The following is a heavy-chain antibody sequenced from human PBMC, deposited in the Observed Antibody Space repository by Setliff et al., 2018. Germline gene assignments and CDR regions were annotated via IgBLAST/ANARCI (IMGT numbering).Heavy chain of an antibody. Sequence: SETLSLTCTVSGGSLSTYYWSWIRQSPGRGLEYIGYVYYNGAAKYDPSLESRAIMSVDASKNQISLKLNSVTAADTAVYYCAKGGTYRYFDFWGQGALVTVSS. CDR1: GGSLSTYY. CDR3: AKGGTYRYFDF. J-gene: IGHJ4*02. V-gene: IGHV4-59*01. CDR2: VYYNGAA. D-gene: IGHD1-26*01.